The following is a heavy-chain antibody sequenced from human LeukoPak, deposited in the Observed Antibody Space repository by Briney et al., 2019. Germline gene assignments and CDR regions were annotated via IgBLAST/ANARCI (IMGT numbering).Heavy chain of an antibody. J-gene: IGHJ4*02. V-gene: IGHV4-59*12. CDR3: ARSGYSYALFDY. Sequence: SETLSLTCTVSGGSISSYYWSWIRQPPGKGLGWIGYIYYSGSTNYNPSLKSRVTISVDTSKNQFSLKLSSVTAADTAVYYCARSGYSYALFDYWGQGTLVTVSS. CDR1: GGSISSYY. D-gene: IGHD5-18*01. CDR2: IYYSGST.